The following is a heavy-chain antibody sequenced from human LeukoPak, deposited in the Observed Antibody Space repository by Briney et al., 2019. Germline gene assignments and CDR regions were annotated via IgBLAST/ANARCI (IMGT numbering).Heavy chain of an antibody. D-gene: IGHD2-15*01. CDR1: GFTFSSYS. CDR2: ISSSGSTI. V-gene: IGHV3-48*04. Sequence: GGSLRLSCAASGFTFSSYSMNWVRQAPGKGLEWVSYISSSGSTIYYADSVKGRFTISRDNAKNSLYLQMNSLRAEDTAVYYCARGALSPFLLCSGGSCNGGFCDYWGQGTLVTGSS. J-gene: IGHJ4*01. CDR3: ARGALSPFLLCSGGSCNGGFCDY.